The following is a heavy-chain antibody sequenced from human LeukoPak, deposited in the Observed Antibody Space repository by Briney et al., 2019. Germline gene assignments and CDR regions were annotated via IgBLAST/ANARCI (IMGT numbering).Heavy chain of an antibody. CDR3: ARHRAYSSSSPFDY. D-gene: IGHD6-6*01. V-gene: IGHV4-59*08. CDR2: IYYTGST. J-gene: IGHJ4*02. CDR1: GGSISSLY. Sequence: SETLSLTCSVSGGSISSLYWSWIRQPPGKGREWIGYIYYTGSTNYNPSLKSRVTMFVDMSKNQFSLRLSSVAAADTAVYYCARHRAYSSSSPFDYWGQGTLVTVSS.